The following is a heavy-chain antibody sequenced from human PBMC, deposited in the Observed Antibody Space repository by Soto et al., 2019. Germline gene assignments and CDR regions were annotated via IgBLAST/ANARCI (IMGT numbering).Heavy chain of an antibody. CDR2: VFYSGSP. CDR3: ARHYNTGAFFDY. CDR1: GGSISSSHY. Sequence: QLQLQESGPRLVKSSETLSLTCTVSGGSISSSHYWGWIRQPPGKGLEWIGSVFYSGSPYYSPSFKSRITISLDTAKTKFSLGVRSGTATDTAVYFCARHYNTGAFFDYWGQGNLVTVSS. V-gene: IGHV4-39*01. J-gene: IGHJ4*02. D-gene: IGHD1-20*01.